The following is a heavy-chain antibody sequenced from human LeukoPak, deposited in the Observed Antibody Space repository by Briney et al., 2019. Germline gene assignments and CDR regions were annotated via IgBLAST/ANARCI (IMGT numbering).Heavy chain of an antibody. CDR1: GFTVSTNY. J-gene: IGHJ5*02. Sequence: GGSLRLSCAASGFTVSTNYMTWVRQAPGKGLEWVSVIYSGGSTYYADSVKGRFTISRDNSKNTLYLRMNSLRAEDTAVYYCARDCRSLSPGSSWYDWFDPWGQGTLVTVSS. CDR3: ARDCRSLSPGSSWYDWFDP. V-gene: IGHV3-53*01. D-gene: IGHD6-13*01. CDR2: IYSGGST.